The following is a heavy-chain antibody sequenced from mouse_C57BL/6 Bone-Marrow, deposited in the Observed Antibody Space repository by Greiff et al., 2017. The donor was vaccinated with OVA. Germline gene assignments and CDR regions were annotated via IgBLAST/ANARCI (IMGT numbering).Heavy chain of an antibody. CDR3: IGGGYYWYYFDY. V-gene: IGHV6-3*01. CDR1: GFTFSNYW. Sequence: VQLKESGGGLVQPGGSMKLSCVASGFTFSNYWMNWVRQSPEKGLEWVAQIRLKSDNYASNYTESVKGRFTISRDDSKRSVYLQMNNLRTEDTEIYYCIGGGYYWYYFDYWGQGTTLTVSS. CDR2: IRLKSDNYAS. J-gene: IGHJ2*01. D-gene: IGHD2-3*01.